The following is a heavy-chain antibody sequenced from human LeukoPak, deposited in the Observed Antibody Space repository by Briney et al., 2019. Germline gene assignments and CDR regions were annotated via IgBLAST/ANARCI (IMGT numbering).Heavy chain of an antibody. CDR2: IGAYNGNT. J-gene: IGHJ3*01. V-gene: IGHV1-18*01. CDR3: ARDYKGIVVA. Sequence: GASVKVSCKASSYTLSDFGITWVRQAPGQGVEWMGWIGAYNGNTNYAQKFQGRVTMTTDTSTSTAYMELRSLTSDDTAVYYCARDYKGIVVAWGQGTMVTVSS. CDR1: SYTLSDFG. D-gene: IGHD2-21*01.